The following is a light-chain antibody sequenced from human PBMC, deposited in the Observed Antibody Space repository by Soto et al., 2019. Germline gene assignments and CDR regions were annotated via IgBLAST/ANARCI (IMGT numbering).Light chain of an antibody. CDR2: DAS. Sequence: EILLTQSPGTLSLSAGERATLSCGASQSVSSSYLAWYQQKPGLAPSVLIYDASSRATGIPDRLSGSGSGTDFTLTISRLDPEDSAVYYCQQYGSSATFGQGTRLEIK. CDR1: QSVSSSY. V-gene: IGKV3D-20*01. CDR3: QQYGSSAT. J-gene: IGKJ5*01.